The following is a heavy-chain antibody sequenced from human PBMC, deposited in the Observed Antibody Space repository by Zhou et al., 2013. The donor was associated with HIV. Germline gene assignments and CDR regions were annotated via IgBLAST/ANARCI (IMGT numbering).Heavy chain of an antibody. Sequence: QVQLRESGPGLVKPPETLSLTCTVSGGSISTSDHYWGWIRQTPGKGLEWIGSIFYSGITYYNPSLKNRVTVSLGTSKNQFSLKLTSVTAADTAVYYCARVYVVLSYCFDYWGQGTLVTVSS. CDR3: ARVYVVLSYCFDY. CDR1: GGSISTSDHY. J-gene: IGHJ4*02. D-gene: IGHD2-21*01. CDR2: IFYSGIT. V-gene: IGHV4-39*01.